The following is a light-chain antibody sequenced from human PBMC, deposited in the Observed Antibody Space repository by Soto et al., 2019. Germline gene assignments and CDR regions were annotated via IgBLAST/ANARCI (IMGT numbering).Light chain of an antibody. J-gene: IGKJ3*01. CDR3: QQYNDWPPIT. CDR1: QSVSTD. CDR2: GAS. Sequence: VMTQSPPTLSVSPGERATLSCRASQSVSTDLAWYQQKPGQAPRLLIYGASTRATDVPARFSGGGSGTEFTLTISSLHSEDVAIYYCQQYNDWPPITFGFGTKVDIK. V-gene: IGKV3-15*01.